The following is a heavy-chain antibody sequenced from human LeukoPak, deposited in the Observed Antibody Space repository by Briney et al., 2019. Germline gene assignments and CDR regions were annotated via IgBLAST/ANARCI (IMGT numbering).Heavy chain of an antibody. Sequence: ASVRVSCRASGYTFTSYDINWVRQATGQGLEWMGWMNPNSGNTGYAQKFQGRVTMTRNTSISTAYMELSSLRSEDTAVYYCARGSAGTSGYYYYYMDVWGKGTTVTISS. D-gene: IGHD6-13*01. CDR1: GYTFTSYD. CDR3: ARGSAGTSGYYYYYMDV. CDR2: MNPNSGNT. J-gene: IGHJ6*03. V-gene: IGHV1-8*01.